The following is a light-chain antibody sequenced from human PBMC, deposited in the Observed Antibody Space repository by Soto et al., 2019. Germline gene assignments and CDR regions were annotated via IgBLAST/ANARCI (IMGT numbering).Light chain of an antibody. J-gene: IGKJ2*01. Sequence: DIQMTQSPSSLSASVGDRVTITCRASQTISSRLDWYQQKPGQAPKLLIYKATYLQTGVASRFSGSGYGTEFSLTISSLQPDDFAVYYCQQYNDFQYIFGQGTRLDI. V-gene: IGKV1-5*03. CDR3: QQYNDFQYI. CDR1: QTISSR. CDR2: KAT.